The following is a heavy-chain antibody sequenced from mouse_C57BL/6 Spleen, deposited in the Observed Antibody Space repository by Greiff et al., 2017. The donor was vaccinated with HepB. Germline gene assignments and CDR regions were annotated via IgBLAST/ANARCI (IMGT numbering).Heavy chain of an antibody. CDR2: IYPGGGYT. V-gene: IGHV1-63*01. Sequence: VQLQESGAELVRPGTSVKMSCKASGYTFTNYWIGWAKQRPGHGLEWIGDIYPGGGYTNYNEKFKGKATLTADKSSSTAYMQFSSLTSEDSAIYYCARREDYGNCFDYWGQGTTLTVSS. CDR3: ARREDYGNCFDY. CDR1: GYTFTNYW. J-gene: IGHJ2*01. D-gene: IGHD2-1*01.